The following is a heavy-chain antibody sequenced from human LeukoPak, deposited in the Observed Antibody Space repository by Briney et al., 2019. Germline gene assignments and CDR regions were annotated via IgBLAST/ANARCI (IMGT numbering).Heavy chain of an antibody. V-gene: IGHV3-23*01. Sequence: GGSLRLSCAASGFTFSSYAMSWVRQAPGKGLEWVSAISGSGGSTYYADSVKGRFTISRDNAKNSLYLQMNSLRAEDTAVYYCARDKAYQLPQGCYYGMDVWGQGTTVTVSS. D-gene: IGHD2-2*01. J-gene: IGHJ6*02. CDR3: ARDKAYQLPQGCYYGMDV. CDR1: GFTFSSYA. CDR2: ISGSGGST.